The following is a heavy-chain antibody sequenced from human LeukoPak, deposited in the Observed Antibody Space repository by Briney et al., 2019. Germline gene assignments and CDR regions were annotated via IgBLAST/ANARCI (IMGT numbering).Heavy chain of an antibody. CDR3: AKDRVYYYDSSSHPDHYFDY. V-gene: IGHV3-30*02. CDR1: GFTFSSYG. Sequence: GGSLRLSCAASGFTFSSYGMHWVRQAPGKGLEWVAFIRYDGSNKYYADSVKGRFTISRDNSKNTLYLQMNSLRAEDTAVYYCAKDRVYYYDSSSHPDHYFDYWGQGTLVTVSS. D-gene: IGHD3-22*01. J-gene: IGHJ4*02. CDR2: IRYDGSNK.